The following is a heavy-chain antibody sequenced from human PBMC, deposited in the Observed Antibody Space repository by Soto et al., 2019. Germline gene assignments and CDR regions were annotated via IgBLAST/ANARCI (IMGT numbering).Heavy chain of an antibody. V-gene: IGHV4-59*01. CDR2: IYYSGST. CDR1: GGSISSYY. D-gene: IGHD4-17*01. J-gene: IGHJ4*02. Sequence: SETLSLTCTVSGGSISSYYWIWIRQPPGKGLEWIGYIYYSGSTNYNPSLKSRVTISVDTSKNQFSLKLSSVTAADTAVYYCARSANYGDYGDYWGQGTLVTVSS. CDR3: ARSANYGDYGDY.